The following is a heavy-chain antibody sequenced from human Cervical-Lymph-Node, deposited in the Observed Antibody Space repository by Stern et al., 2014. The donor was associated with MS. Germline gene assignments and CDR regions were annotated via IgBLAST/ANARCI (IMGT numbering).Heavy chain of an antibody. CDR2: IYYRGTT. J-gene: IGHJ5*02. Sequence: QGPPQEAGPGLLRPLGTPSLPRKVFGASLTSHFLGWVRQPPGKGLEWIGYIYYRGTTNYNASLKGRVAISINTSKTQFSLRLSSVTAADTAVYYCARATDLWGQGILVTVSS. CDR3: ARATDL. CDR1: GASLTSHF. V-gene: IGHV4-59*11.